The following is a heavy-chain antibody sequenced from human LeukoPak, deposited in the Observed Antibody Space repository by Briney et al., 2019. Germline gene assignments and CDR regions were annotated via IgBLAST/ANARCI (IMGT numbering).Heavy chain of an antibody. Sequence: PSETLSLTCTVSGGSISSSNYNWGWIRQPPGKGLEWVGSIYYSGSTYYNPSLKSRVIISVDTSKNQFSLKLSSVTAADTAVYYCARLGDSYATDYWGQGTLVTVSS. D-gene: IGHD5-18*01. J-gene: IGHJ4*02. CDR3: ARLGDSYATDY. CDR2: IYYSGST. CDR1: GGSISSSNYN. V-gene: IGHV4-39*01.